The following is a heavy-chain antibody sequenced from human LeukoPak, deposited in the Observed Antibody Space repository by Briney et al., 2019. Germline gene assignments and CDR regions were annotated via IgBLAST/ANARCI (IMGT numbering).Heavy chain of an antibody. V-gene: IGHV3-21*01. D-gene: IGHD3-22*01. Sequence: PGGSLRLSCAASGFTFSSYSMNWVRQAPGKGLEWVSSISSSSSYIYYADSVKGRFTISRDNAKNSLYLQMNSLRAEDTAVYYCARRSGYYNYFDYWGQGTLVTVSS. CDR2: ISSSSSYI. CDR1: GFTFSSYS. J-gene: IGHJ4*02. CDR3: ARRSGYYNYFDY.